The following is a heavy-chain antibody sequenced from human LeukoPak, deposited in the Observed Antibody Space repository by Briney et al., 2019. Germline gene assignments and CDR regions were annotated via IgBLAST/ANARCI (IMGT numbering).Heavy chain of an antibody. Sequence: GGSLRLSCAASGFTFSDYYMTWIRQAPGKGLEWVSYISTSGTTIYYADSVKGRFTISRDNAKNSLYLQMNSLRAEDTAVYYCARDGVYSSGWYGDYWGQGTLVTVSS. CDR3: ARDGVYSSGWYGDY. V-gene: IGHV3-11*04. CDR1: GFTFSDYY. J-gene: IGHJ4*02. CDR2: ISTSGTTI. D-gene: IGHD6-19*01.